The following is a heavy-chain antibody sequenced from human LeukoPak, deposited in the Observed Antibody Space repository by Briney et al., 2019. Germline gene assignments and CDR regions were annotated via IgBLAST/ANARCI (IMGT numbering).Heavy chain of an antibody. D-gene: IGHD2-15*01. CDR2: IKTDGSEK. CDR3: VRGGGPHY. Sequence: GGSLRLSCEGSGFTFSNYWMGWVRQAPGKGLQWVANIKTDGSEKYYVDSVKGRFTISRDSAKNSLYLQMNSLRAEDTAAYYCVRGGGPHYWGQGTLVTVSS. J-gene: IGHJ4*02. CDR1: GFTFSNYW. V-gene: IGHV3-7*01.